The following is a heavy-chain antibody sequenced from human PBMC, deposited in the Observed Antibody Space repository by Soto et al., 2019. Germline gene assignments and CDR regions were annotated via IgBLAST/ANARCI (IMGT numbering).Heavy chain of an antibody. D-gene: IGHD2-15*01. Sequence: ASVKVSCKASGYIFTSYGISWVRQAPGRGLEWMGWISGFNGNTNYAQNVQGRVSMTTDKSTNTAYMELRSLTSDGTAVYYCARGPRYCSSSTCFAGVTWFDPWGQGTPVTVSS. CDR1: GYIFTSYG. J-gene: IGHJ5*02. CDR3: ARGPRYCSSSTCFAGVTWFDP. V-gene: IGHV1-18*04. CDR2: ISGFNGNT.